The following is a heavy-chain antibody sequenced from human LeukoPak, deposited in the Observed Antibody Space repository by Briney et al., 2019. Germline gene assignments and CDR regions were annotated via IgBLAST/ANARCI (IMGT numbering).Heavy chain of an antibody. V-gene: IGHV1-46*01. CDR3: ARQFKGYCSGGSCYVALGY. Sequence: GASVKVSCKASGYTFTSYYMHWVRQAPGQGLEWMGIINPSGGSTSYAQKFQGRVTMTRDTSTSTVYMELSSLRSEDTAVYYCARQFKGYCSGGSCYVALGYWGQGTLVTVSS. CDR1: GYTFTSYY. D-gene: IGHD2-15*01. CDR2: INPSGGST. J-gene: IGHJ4*02.